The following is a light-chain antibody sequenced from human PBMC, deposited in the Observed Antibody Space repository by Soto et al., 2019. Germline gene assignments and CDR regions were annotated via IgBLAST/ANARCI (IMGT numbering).Light chain of an antibody. CDR1: QDISNY. V-gene: IGKV1-5*03. CDR2: EAS. Sequence: DIQMTQSPSSLSASVEDRVTITCQASQDISNYLNWYQQKPGKAPNLLIYEASTLESGVPSRFSGSGSGTEFTLTISSLQPDDFATYYCLQYNSYPRTFGQGTKVDI. J-gene: IGKJ1*01. CDR3: LQYNSYPRT.